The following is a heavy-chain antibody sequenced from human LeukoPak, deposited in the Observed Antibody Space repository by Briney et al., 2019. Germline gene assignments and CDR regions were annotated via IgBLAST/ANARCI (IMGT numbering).Heavy chain of an antibody. Sequence: GASVKVSCKTSGYTFTNYDINWVRQATGQGLEWLGWMSPYNGDTGYAQKFQGRVTMTRDTSTNTAYMELSGLTSEDTAVYYCARNPPRTGDFNSWGQGALVTVSS. V-gene: IGHV1-8*01. CDR2: MSPYNGDT. D-gene: IGHD7-27*01. CDR1: GYTFTNYD. CDR3: ARNPPRTGDFNS. J-gene: IGHJ4*02.